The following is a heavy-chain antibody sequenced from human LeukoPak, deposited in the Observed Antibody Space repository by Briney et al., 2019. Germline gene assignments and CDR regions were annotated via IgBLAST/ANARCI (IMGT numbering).Heavy chain of an antibody. J-gene: IGHJ6*03. D-gene: IGHD3-3*01. CDR2: IRYDGSNK. Sequence: GGSLRLSCAASGFTFSSYGMHWVRQAPGKGLEWVAFIRYDGSNKYYADSVKGRFTISRDNSKSTLYLQMNSLRAEDTAVYYCAKGHTTTFGVVIRNYYYMDVWGKGTTVTVS. CDR1: GFTFSSYG. V-gene: IGHV3-30*02. CDR3: AKGHTTTFGVVIRNYYYMDV.